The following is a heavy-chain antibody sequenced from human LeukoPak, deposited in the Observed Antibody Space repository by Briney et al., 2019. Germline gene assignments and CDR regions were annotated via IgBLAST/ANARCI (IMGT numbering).Heavy chain of an antibody. J-gene: IGHJ4*02. V-gene: IGHV3-7*03. Sequence: PGGSLRLSCAASGCTFSSYWMSWVRQAPGKGLEWVANIKQDGSEKYYVDSVKGRFTISRDNAKTSLYLQMNSLRAEDTAVYYCARKQQLADYWGQGTLVTVSS. CDR2: IKQDGSEK. CDR3: ARKQQLADY. D-gene: IGHD6-13*01. CDR1: GCTFSSYW.